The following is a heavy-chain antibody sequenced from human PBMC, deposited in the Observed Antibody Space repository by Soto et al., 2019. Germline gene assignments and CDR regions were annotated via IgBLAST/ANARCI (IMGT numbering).Heavy chain of an antibody. V-gene: IGHV3-23*01. CDR1: GFTFSNYS. CDR3: AKALQYSSSRDYFYYGMDV. D-gene: IGHD6-6*01. J-gene: IGHJ6*02. CDR2: MNSGGRS. Sequence: GGSLRLSCAASGFTFSNYSMSWVRQAPGKGLEWVSGMNSGGRSYYADSVKGRFTISRDTSKNMLYLQMNSLRADDTAVFYCAKALQYSSSRDYFYYGMDVWGQGTTVTSP.